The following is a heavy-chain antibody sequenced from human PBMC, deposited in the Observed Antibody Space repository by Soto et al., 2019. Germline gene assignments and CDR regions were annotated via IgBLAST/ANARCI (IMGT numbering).Heavy chain of an antibody. CDR2: ISGSGGST. CDR1: GFTFSIYA. V-gene: IGHV3-23*01. CDR3: AKDLGAYCGGDCPDDAFDI. J-gene: IGHJ3*02. D-gene: IGHD2-21*02. Sequence: GGSLRLSCAASGFTFSIYAMSWFRQAPGKGLEWVSAISGSGGSTYYADSVKGRFTISRDNSKNTLYLQMNSLRAEDTAVYYCAKDLGAYCGGDCPDDAFDIWGQGTMVTVSS.